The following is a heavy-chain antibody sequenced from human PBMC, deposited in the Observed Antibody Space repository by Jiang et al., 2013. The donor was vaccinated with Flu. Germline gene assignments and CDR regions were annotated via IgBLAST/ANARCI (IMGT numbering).Heavy chain of an antibody. J-gene: IGHJ4*02. D-gene: IGHD2-8*01. CDR1: GYSFTSYW. CDR3: ARGKSVIKHCTNGVCYTGVFDY. V-gene: IGHV5-51*01. CDR2: IYPGDSDT. Sequence: EVKKPGESLKISCKGSGYSFTSYWIGWVRQMPGKGLEWMGIIYPGDSDTRYSPSFQGQVTISADKSISTAYLQWSSLKASDTAMYYCARGKSVIKHCTNGVCYTGVFDYWGQGTLVTVSS.